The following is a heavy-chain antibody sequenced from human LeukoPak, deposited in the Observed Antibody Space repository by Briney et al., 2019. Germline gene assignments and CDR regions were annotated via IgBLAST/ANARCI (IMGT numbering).Heavy chain of an antibody. Sequence: GGSLRLSCVASGFIVSRHYMSWVRQAPGKGLEWVSVIYADGTTYYADSMAGRFTFSRDNSKNTLYLQMGSLRTEDTAVYYCARGGTQGWLFYDSWGQGTLDTVSS. D-gene: IGHD3-22*01. J-gene: IGHJ5*01. CDR3: ARGGTQGWLFYDS. CDR1: GFIVSRHY. CDR2: IYADGTT. V-gene: IGHV3-53*01.